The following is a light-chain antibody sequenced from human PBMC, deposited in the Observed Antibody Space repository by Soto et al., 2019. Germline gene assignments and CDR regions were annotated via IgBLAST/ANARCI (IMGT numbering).Light chain of an antibody. CDR2: YND. CDR1: SSNLGSGFD. CDR3: QSYDRSRSGHVV. V-gene: IGLV1-40*01. Sequence: QLVLTQPPSVSGAPGQRVTISCTESSSNLGSGFDVQWYQQLPGTAPKLLIYYNDNRPSGVPDRFSGSKSGTSASLAITGLQDDDEADYYCQSYDRSRSGHVVFGGGTKLTVL. J-gene: IGLJ2*01.